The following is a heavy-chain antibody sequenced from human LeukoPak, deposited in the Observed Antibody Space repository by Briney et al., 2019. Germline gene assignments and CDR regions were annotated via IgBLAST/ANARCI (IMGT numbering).Heavy chain of an antibody. D-gene: IGHD6-13*01. CDR3: ARPHRSWYITL. CDR1: GFTFGNYA. J-gene: IGHJ4*02. CDR2: ISSSSSYI. Sequence: GGSLRLSCAASGFTFGNYAMNWVRQAPGKGLEWVSSISSSSSYIYYADSVKGRFTISRDNAKNSLYLQMNSLRAEDTAVYYCARPHRSWYITLWGQGTLVTVSS. V-gene: IGHV3-21*01.